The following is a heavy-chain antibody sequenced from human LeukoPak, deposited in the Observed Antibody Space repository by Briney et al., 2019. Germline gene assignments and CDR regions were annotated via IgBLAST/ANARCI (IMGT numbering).Heavy chain of an antibody. CDR1: GFTFSSYG. D-gene: IGHD4-17*01. J-gene: IGHJ4*02. V-gene: IGHV3-33*01. CDR2: IWYDGSNK. CDR3: ARGAPTVTNFDY. Sequence: GGSLRLSCAASGFTFSSYGMHWVRQAPGKGLEWEAVIWYDGSNKYYADSVKGRFTISRDNSKNTLYLQMNSLRAEDTAVYYCARGAPTVTNFDYWGQGTLVTVSS.